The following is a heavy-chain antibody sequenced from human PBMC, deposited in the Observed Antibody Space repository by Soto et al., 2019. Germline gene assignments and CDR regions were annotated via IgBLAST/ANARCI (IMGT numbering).Heavy chain of an antibody. D-gene: IGHD3-10*01. CDR1: GGSISSGGYY. Sequence: SETLSLTCTVSGGSISSGGYYWSWIRQHPGKGLEWIGYIYYSGSTYYNPSLKSRVTISVDTSKNQFPLKLSSVTAADTAVYYRARSSLQSRGWFDPWGQGTLVTVCS. J-gene: IGHJ5*02. CDR2: IYYSGST. V-gene: IGHV4-31*03. CDR3: ARSSLQSRGWFDP.